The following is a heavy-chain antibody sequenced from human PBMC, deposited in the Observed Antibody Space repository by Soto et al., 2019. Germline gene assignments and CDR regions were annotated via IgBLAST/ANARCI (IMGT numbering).Heavy chain of an antibody. CDR3: ARDWAPNDFWSGYYHFDY. V-gene: IGHV1-18*01. CDR1: GYTFTTYG. D-gene: IGHD3-3*01. Sequence: QVQLVQSGAEVKKPGASVKVSCKASGYTFTTYGVSWVRQAPGQGLEWMGWISAYNGNTNYAQKLQGRLTMTTDTSTSTAYMELRSLRSDDTAVYHCARDWAPNDFWSGYYHFDYWGQGTLVTVPS. J-gene: IGHJ4*02. CDR2: ISAYNGNT.